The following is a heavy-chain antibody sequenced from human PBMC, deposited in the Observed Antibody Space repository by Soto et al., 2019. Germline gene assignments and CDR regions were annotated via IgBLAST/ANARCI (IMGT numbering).Heavy chain of an antibody. CDR3: ARDPSGNYYYGMDV. Sequence: GGSLRLSCAASGFTFSSYSMNWVRQAPGKGLEWVSSISSSSSYIYYADSVKGRFTISRDNAKNSLYLQMNSLRAEDTAVYYCARDPSGNYYYGMDVWGQGTTVTVSS. D-gene: IGHD1-26*01. CDR2: ISSSSSYI. CDR1: GFTFSSYS. V-gene: IGHV3-21*01. J-gene: IGHJ6*02.